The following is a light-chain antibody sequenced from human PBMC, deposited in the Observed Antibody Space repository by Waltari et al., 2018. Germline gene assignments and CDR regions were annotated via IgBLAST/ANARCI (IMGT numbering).Light chain of an antibody. CDR2: RSN. Sequence: QSVLTPPPSASGTPGQRVTISQSGRNSNIGSNYVYWYPQLPGTAPQLLLYRSNQRLSGVPDRFSASKSGTSASLAISGLRSEDEADYYCAAWDDSLSAWVFGGGTKLTVL. J-gene: IGLJ3*02. CDR1: NSNIGSNY. CDR3: AAWDDSLSAWV. V-gene: IGLV1-47*01.